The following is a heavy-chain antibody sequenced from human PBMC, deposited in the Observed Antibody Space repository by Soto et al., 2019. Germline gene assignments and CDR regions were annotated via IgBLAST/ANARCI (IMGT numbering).Heavy chain of an antibody. D-gene: IGHD6-19*01. CDR2: IYYSGST. CDR1: GGSISSYY. J-gene: IGHJ5*02. CDR3: ARGGWSSGWYQRWFDP. Sequence: QVQLQESGPGLVKPSETLSLTCTVSGGSISSYYWSWIRQPPGKGLEWIGYIYYSGSTNYNPSLKSRVTISVDTSKNQFSLKLSSVTAADTAVYYCARGGWSSGWYQRWFDPWGQGTLVTVSS. V-gene: IGHV4-59*01.